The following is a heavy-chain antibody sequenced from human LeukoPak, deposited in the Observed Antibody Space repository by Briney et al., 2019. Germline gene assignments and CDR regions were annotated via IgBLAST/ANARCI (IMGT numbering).Heavy chain of an antibody. D-gene: IGHD3-10*01. CDR3: AQTRLWFGELSTFDF. Sequence: GGSLRLSCAASGFTFSSYAMSWVRQAPGKGLEWVSTISGSGSSTYYADSVKGRFTISRDNSKNTLYLQMNSLRAEDTAIYYCAQTRLWFGELSTFDFWGQGTLVTVSS. CDR2: ISGSGSST. CDR1: GFTFSSYA. J-gene: IGHJ4*02. V-gene: IGHV3-23*01.